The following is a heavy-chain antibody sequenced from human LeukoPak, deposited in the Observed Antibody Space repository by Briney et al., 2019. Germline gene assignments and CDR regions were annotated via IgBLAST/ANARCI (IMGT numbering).Heavy chain of an antibody. J-gene: IGHJ3*02. CDR2: MNPNSGNT. D-gene: IGHD3-22*01. Sequence: ASVTVSCKASGYTFTSYDINWVRQATGQGLEWMGWMNPNSGNTGYAQKFQGRVTMTRNTSISTAYMELSSLRSEDTAVYYCARYYYDSSGSNDAFDIWGQGTMVTVSS. V-gene: IGHV1-8*01. CDR3: ARYYYDSSGSNDAFDI. CDR1: GYTFTSYD.